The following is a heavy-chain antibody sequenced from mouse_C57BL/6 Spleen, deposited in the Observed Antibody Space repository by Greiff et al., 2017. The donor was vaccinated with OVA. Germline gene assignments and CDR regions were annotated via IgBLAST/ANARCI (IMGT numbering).Heavy chain of an antibody. CDR1: GYTFTSYW. CDR2: IFPGSGST. D-gene: IGHD3-3*01. CDR3: ASRGYFDV. Sequence: QVQLQQPGAGLVKPGASVKMSCTASGYTFTSYWLTWVKQRLGQGLAWIGDIFPGSGSTNYNEKFNSKATLTVDTSSSTAYMQLSSLTSEDSAVYYCASRGYFDVWGTGTTVTVSS. V-gene: IGHV1-55*01. J-gene: IGHJ1*03.